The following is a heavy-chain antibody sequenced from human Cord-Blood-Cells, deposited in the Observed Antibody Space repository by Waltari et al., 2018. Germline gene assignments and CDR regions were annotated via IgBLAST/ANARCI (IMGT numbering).Heavy chain of an antibody. CDR1: GGTFSSYA. CDR3: ASNIVVVPAAFDY. CDR2: VVPIFGTA. D-gene: IGHD2-2*01. J-gene: IGHJ4*02. V-gene: IGHV1-69*12. Sequence: QVQLVQSGAEVKKPGSSVKVSCKASGGTFSSYAISWVRQAPGQGLEWMGGVVPIFGTANYAQKFQGRVTSTADESTSTAYMELSSLRSEDTAVYYCASNIVVVPAAFDYWGQGTLVTVSS.